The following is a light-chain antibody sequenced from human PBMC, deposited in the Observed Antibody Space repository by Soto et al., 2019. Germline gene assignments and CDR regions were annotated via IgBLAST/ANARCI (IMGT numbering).Light chain of an antibody. CDR3: QTWGTGTVV. CDR1: SGRSSYA. V-gene: IGLV4-69*01. Sequence: QPVLTQSPSASASLGTSVKLTCTLSSGRSSYAIAWHQQQPEKGPRYLMKLNSDGSHNKGDGIPDRFSGSSSGAERYLTISSLQSEDEADYYCQTWGTGTVVFGGGIKLTVL. CDR2: LNSDGSH. J-gene: IGLJ2*01.